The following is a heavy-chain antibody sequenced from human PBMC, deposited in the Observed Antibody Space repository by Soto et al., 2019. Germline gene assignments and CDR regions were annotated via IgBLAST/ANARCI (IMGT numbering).Heavy chain of an antibody. CDR2: ISGSGGST. Sequence: EVQLLESGGGWVKPGGSLRLSCAASGFTFTSYALSWVRQAPGKGLEWVSAISGSGGSTYYADSVKGRFTISRDNSKNTLYLQMNSLRAEDTAVYYCAKDQQLVPWRWGQGTLVTVSS. CDR1: GFTFTSYA. CDR3: AKDQQLVPWR. J-gene: IGHJ4*02. V-gene: IGHV3-23*01. D-gene: IGHD6-13*01.